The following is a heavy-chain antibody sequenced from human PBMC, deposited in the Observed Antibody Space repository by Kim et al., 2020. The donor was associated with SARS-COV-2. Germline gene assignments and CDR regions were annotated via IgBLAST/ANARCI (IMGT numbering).Heavy chain of an antibody. D-gene: IGHD1-26*01. CDR1: GFTFSSYG. J-gene: IGHJ4*02. CDR3: ARDGRVGATTGVDY. CDR2: IWYDGSNK. Sequence: LSLTCAASGFTFSSYGMHWVRQAPGKGLEWVAVIWYDGSNKYYADSVKGRFTISRDNSKNTLYLQMNSLRAEDTAVYYCARDGRVGATTGVDYWGQGTLVTVSS. V-gene: IGHV3-33*01.